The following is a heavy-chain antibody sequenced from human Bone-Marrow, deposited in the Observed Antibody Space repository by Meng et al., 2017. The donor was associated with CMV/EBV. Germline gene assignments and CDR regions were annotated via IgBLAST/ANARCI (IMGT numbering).Heavy chain of an antibody. J-gene: IGHJ4*02. CDR2: ISSSSSYI. CDR1: GFTFSSYS. CDR3: ARDLGPGGIAAAGRSVY. D-gene: IGHD6-13*01. Sequence: GESLKISCAASGFTFSSYSMNWVRQAPGKGLEWVSSISSSSSYIYYADSVKGRFTISRDNAKNSLYLQMNSLRAEDTAGYYCARDLGPGGIAAAGRSVYWGQGTLVTVSS. V-gene: IGHV3-21*01.